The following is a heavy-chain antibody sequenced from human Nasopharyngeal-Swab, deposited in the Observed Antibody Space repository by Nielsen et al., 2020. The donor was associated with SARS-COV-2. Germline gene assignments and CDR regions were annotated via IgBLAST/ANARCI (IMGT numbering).Heavy chain of an antibody. CDR1: GFTFSSYD. Sequence: GESLKISCAASGFTFSSYDMHWVRQATGKGLEWVSAIGTAGDTYYPGSVKGRFTISRENAKNSLYLQMNSLRAEDTAVYYCARGGRIAAAGVLLLVYYYYMDVWGKGTTVTVSS. J-gene: IGHJ6*03. V-gene: IGHV3-13*01. D-gene: IGHD6-13*01. CDR2: IGTAGDT. CDR3: ARGGRIAAAGVLLLVYYYYMDV.